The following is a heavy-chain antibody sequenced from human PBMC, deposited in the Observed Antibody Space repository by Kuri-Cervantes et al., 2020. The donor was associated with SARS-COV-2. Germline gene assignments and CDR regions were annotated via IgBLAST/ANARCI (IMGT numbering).Heavy chain of an antibody. CDR1: GFTFSSYA. Sequence: GGSLRLSCAASGFTFSSYAMHWVRQAPGKGLEWVAVISYDGSNKYYADSVKGRFTISRDNSKNTLYLQMNSLRAEDTAVYYCARENSVVPAAKHPIDIWGQGTMVTVSS. D-gene: IGHD2-2*01. CDR2: ISYDGSNK. CDR3: ARENSVVPAAKHPIDI. J-gene: IGHJ3*02. V-gene: IGHV3-30-3*01.